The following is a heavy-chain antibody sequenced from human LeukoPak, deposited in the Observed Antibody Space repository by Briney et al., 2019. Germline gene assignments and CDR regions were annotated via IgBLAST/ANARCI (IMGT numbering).Heavy chain of an antibody. CDR3: ARDWNHDYGPTGRFDP. D-gene: IGHD4-17*01. J-gene: IGHJ5*02. V-gene: IGHV1-18*01. Sequence: ASVKVSCKASGYTFSNYGISWVRQAPGQGLEWMGWISAYNDNTNYAQKLQGRVTMTTDTSTSTAYMELRGLRSDDTAVYYCARDWNHDYGPTGRFDPWGQGTLVTVSS. CDR1: GYTFSNYG. CDR2: ISAYNDNT.